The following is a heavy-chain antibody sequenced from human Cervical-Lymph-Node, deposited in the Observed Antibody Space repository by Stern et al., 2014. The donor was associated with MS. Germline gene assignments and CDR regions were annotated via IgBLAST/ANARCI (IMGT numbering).Heavy chain of an antibody. D-gene: IGHD5-12*01. CDR2: TYYSGTT. J-gene: IGHJ4*02. V-gene: IGHV4-39*01. Sequence: VQLEESGPGLVKPSETLSLTCAVSGVSINNHNYYWAWIRQPPGKGLEWIGTTYYSGTTYSNSSLKSRVTMSVDTSKKQISLRLSSVTAADTAVYYCASGDGYTSSIFYYWGQGTLVTVSS. CDR1: GVSINNHNYY. CDR3: ASGDGYTSSIFYY.